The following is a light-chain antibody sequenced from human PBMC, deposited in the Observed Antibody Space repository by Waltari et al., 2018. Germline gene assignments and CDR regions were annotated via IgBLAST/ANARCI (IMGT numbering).Light chain of an antibody. CDR3: QQSSSTPFT. CDR1: QSITTY. J-gene: IGKJ4*01. CDR2: AGP. V-gene: IGKV1-39*01. Sequence: DVQMTQSPSSLSASIGDRVTITGRASQSITTYLNWYQQKPGKAPKLLIYAGPSLQSGVPSRFSGSGSRTEFTLIISSLQPEDSATYYCQQSSSTPFTFGGGTKVEIK.